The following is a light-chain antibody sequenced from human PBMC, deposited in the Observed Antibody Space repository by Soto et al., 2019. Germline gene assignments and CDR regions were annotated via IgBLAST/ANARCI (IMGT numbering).Light chain of an antibody. J-gene: IGKJ1*01. V-gene: IGKV3-20*01. CDR2: STS. Sequence: VLTQSPGTLSLSPGERATLSCRASQSLSKSYLAWYQQKPGQAPRLLIYSTSSRATGIPDRFGGSGSGTDFTLTISRLEPEDFAVYYCQEYGTSRTFGQGTKVDIK. CDR3: QEYGTSRT. CDR1: QSLSKSY.